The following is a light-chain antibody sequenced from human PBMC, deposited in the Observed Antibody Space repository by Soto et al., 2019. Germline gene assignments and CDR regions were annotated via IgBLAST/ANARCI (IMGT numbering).Light chain of an antibody. CDR2: KVS. Sequence: DIVMTQTPLSSPVTLGQAAPISCRSSQSLVHSDGNTYLSWFHQRPGQPPRLLIYKVSDRFSGVPERFSGSGAGTDFTLTISRVEAEDVGLYYCMQATQSTWTFGQGTKVDIK. CDR1: QSLVHSDGNTY. CDR3: MQATQSTWT. V-gene: IGKV2-24*01. J-gene: IGKJ1*01.